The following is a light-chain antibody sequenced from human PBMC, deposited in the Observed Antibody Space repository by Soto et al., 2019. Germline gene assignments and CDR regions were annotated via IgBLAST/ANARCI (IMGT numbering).Light chain of an antibody. V-gene: IGKV1-33*01. J-gene: IGKJ4*01. CDR3: QQYDNLPLT. Sequence: DIQMTQSPSSLSASVGDRVTITCQASQDISNYLNWYQQKPGKAPKLRIYDASNLETGVPSRFSESGYGTDFTFTISSLQPEDIATYYCQQYDNLPLTFGGGTKVEIK. CDR2: DAS. CDR1: QDISNY.